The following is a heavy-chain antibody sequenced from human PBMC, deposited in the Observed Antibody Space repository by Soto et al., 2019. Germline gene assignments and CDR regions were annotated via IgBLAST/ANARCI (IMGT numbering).Heavy chain of an antibody. CDR1: GFTVSSNY. CDR3: ARSYKWTGLFDY. CDR2: IYKDGTT. D-gene: IGHD1-20*01. V-gene: IGHV3-53*01. Sequence: EVQVVESGGDLIQPGGSLRLSCAVSGFTVSSNYMSWVRLAPGKGLEWVSTIYKDGTTYYADSVKGRFTISRDVSKDTVDLQMNSLRAEDMAVYYCARSYKWTGLFDYWGQGTLVTVSS. J-gene: IGHJ4*02.